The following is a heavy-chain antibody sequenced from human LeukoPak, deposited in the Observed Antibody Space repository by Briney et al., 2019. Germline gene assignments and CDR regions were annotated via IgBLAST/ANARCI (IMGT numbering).Heavy chain of an antibody. D-gene: IGHD6-19*01. CDR1: GFTFSSYE. CDR2: ISSSGSTI. Sequence: GGSLRLSCAASGFTFSSYEMNWVRQAPGKGLEWVSYISSSGSTIYYADSVKGRFTISRDNAKNSLYLQMNSLRAEDTAVYYCARDRAGPITYWGQGTLVTVSS. J-gene: IGHJ4*02. V-gene: IGHV3-48*03. CDR3: ARDRAGPITY.